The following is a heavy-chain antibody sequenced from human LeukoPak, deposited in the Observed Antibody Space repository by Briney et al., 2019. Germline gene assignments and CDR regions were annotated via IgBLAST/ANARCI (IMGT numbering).Heavy chain of an antibody. CDR1: GYTFTSYY. CDR2: INPSGGST. J-gene: IGHJ4*02. Sequence: ASVKVSCKASGYTFTSYYMHWVRQAPGQALEWMGIINPSGGSTSYAQKFQGRVTMTRDMSTSTVYMELSSLRSEDTAVYYCARDHSAVAGTIGYWGQGTLVTVSS. CDR3: ARDHSAVAGTIGY. V-gene: IGHV1-46*01. D-gene: IGHD6-19*01.